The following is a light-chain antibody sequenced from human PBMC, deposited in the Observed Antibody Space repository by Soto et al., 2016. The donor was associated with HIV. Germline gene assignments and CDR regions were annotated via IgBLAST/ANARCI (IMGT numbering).Light chain of an antibody. V-gene: IGLV3-21*03. CDR3: QVWESTSDHLVV. J-gene: IGLJ3*02. CDR1: NIGSKT. CDR2: DDS. Sequence: SYELTQPPSVSVAPGKTARITCGGNNIGSKTVHWSQQKPGQAPVLVVYDDSDRPSGIPERFSGSKSGNTATLTISRVEAGDEADYYCQVWESTSDHLVVFGGGTKLTVL.